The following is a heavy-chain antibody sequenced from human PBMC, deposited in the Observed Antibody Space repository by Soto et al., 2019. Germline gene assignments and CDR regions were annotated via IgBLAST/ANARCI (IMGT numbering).Heavy chain of an antibody. CDR2: IWYDGSNK. D-gene: IGHD3-16*01. CDR3: ARDWGRYGYNGIDY. V-gene: IGHV3-33*01. J-gene: IGHJ4*02. Sequence: QVQLVESGGGVVQPGRSLRLSCAASGFTFSSYGMHWVRQAPGKGLAWVAVIWYDGSNKYYADSVKGRFTISRDNSKNTLYLQMNSLRAEDTAVYYCARDWGRYGYNGIDYWGQGTLVTVSS. CDR1: GFTFSSYG.